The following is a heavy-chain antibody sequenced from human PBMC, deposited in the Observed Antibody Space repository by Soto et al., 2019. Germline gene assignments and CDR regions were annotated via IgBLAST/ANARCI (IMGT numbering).Heavy chain of an antibody. CDR1: GFTFSSYA. Sequence: QPGGSLRLSCAASGFTFSSYAMHWVRQAPGKGLAWVAVISYDGSNKYYADSVKCRFTISRDNSKNTMYLQMKSLRAEYTAVYYFARDLFSSFRYFDWSLYWGQGTLDTVSS. V-gene: IGHV3-30-3*01. CDR2: ISYDGSNK. CDR3: ARDLFSSFRYFDWSLY. D-gene: IGHD3-9*01. J-gene: IGHJ4*02.